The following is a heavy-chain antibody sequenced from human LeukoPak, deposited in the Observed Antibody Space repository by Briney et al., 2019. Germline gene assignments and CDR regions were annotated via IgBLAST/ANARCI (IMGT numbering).Heavy chain of an antibody. D-gene: IGHD2-2*02. Sequence: GGSLRLSCEASGFTFDDYGMSWVRQSPGKGLEWVSAITNWNGGSTGYAGSVRGRFTISRDNAKNSLYLQMNSLRAEDTALYYCARCSRSSTDCYSAFDIWGQGTMVTVSS. CDR2: ITNWNGGST. J-gene: IGHJ3*02. CDR1: GFTFDDYG. V-gene: IGHV3-20*04. CDR3: ARCSRSSTDCYSAFDI.